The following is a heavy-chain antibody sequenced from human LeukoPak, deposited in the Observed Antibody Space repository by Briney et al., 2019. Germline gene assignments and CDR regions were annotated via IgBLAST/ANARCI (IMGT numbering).Heavy chain of an antibody. CDR2: IYYSGST. CDR3: ARRRITMVRGRPEGWFDP. J-gene: IGHJ5*02. D-gene: IGHD3-10*01. CDR1: GGSISSYY. Sequence: SETLSLTCTVSGGSISSYYWSWIRQPPGKGLEWIGYIYYSGSTNYNPSLKSRVTISVDTSKNQFSLKLSSVTAADTAVYYCARRRITMVRGRPEGWFDPWGQGTLVTVSS. V-gene: IGHV4-59*01.